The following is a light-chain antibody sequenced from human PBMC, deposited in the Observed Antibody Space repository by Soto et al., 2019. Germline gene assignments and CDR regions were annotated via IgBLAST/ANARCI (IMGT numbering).Light chain of an antibody. Sequence: EIVLTQSPGTLSLSPGERATLSCRASQSVSSSYFAWYQQKPGQAPRLLIYGASTRATGIPDRFSGSGSGTDVTLTIRRLEPEDFAVYYCQQYGRSRLTFGGGTKVEIK. V-gene: IGKV3-20*01. CDR3: QQYGRSRLT. CDR1: QSVSSSY. CDR2: GAS. J-gene: IGKJ4*01.